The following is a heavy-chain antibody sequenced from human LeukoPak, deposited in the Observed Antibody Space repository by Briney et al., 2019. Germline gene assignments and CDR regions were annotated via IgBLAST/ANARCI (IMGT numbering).Heavy chain of an antibody. CDR2: IHGGGGSA. J-gene: IGHJ3*01. V-gene: IGHV3-23*01. CDR3: AKDREGGNGIWDAFDV. D-gene: IGHD2-21*01. CDR1: GFIFSNYA. Sequence: PGGSLRLSCAASGFIFSNYAMSWVRQAPGKGLEWVSSIHGGGGSAYYADSVKGRFTVSRDDSKKTLSLQMSSLRAEDTAAYYCAKDREGGNGIWDAFDVWGQGTVVTVAS.